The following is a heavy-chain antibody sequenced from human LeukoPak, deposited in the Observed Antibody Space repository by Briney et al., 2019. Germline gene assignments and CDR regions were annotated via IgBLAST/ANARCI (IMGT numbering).Heavy chain of an antibody. Sequence: ASVKVSCKASDYTLLTYGITWVRQAPGQGLEWMGWISTYNDNTHYAQKLQGRVTMTTDTSTRTAYMELRSLTSNDTGIYYCARPAKGAYYYYYMDVWGRGTTVTVSS. CDR3: ARPAKGAYYYYYMDV. CDR2: ISTYNDNT. V-gene: IGHV1-18*01. CDR1: DYTLLTYG. J-gene: IGHJ6*03. D-gene: IGHD2-2*01.